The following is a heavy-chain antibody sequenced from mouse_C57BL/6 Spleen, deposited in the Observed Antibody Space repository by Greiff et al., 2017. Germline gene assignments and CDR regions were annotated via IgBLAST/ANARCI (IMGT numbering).Heavy chain of an antibody. CDR1: GYTFTSYW. D-gene: IGHD2-1*01. CDR2: IDPSDSYT. V-gene: IGHV1-59*01. Sequence: QVQLQQPGAELVRPGTSVKLSCKASGYTFTSYWMHWVKQRPGQGLEWIGVIDPSDSYTNYNQKFKGKATLTVDTSSITAYMQLSSLTSEDSAVYCCARGESTMVYFDYWGQGTTLTVSS. J-gene: IGHJ2*01. CDR3: ARGESTMVYFDY.